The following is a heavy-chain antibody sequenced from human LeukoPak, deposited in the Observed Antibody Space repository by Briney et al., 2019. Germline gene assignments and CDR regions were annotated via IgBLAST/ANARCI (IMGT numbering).Heavy chain of an antibody. CDR3: AKDRCSNGVGCYYNYMDV. D-gene: IGHD2-8*01. Sequence: GGSLRLSCAASGFTFNKSWMSWVRQAPGKELEWVAYMQYYGSYEQYADSVKGRFSISRDISKNILYLQMTSLRDEDRAVYYCAKDRCSNGVGCYYNYMDVWGKGTTVTISS. CDR1: GFTFNKSW. J-gene: IGHJ6*03. CDR2: MQYYGSYE. V-gene: IGHV3-30*02.